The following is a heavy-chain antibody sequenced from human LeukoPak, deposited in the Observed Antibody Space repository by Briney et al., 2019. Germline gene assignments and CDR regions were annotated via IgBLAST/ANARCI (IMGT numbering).Heavy chain of an antibody. J-gene: IGHJ4*02. CDR3: ARDRAIVVVIARGIDY. CDR1: GYSISSGYY. D-gene: IGHD2-21*01. Sequence: PSETLSLTCTVSGYSISSGYYWGWIRQPPGKGLEWIGSIYHSGSTYYNPSLKSRVTISVDTSKNQFSLKLSSVIAADTAVYYCARDRAIVVVIARGIDYWGQGTLVTVSS. V-gene: IGHV4-38-2*02. CDR2: IYHSGST.